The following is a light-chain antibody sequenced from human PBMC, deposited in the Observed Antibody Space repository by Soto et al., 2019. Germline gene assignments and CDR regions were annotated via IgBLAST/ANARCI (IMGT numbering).Light chain of an antibody. J-gene: IGLJ1*01. CDR1: SSNIGAGYD. CDR2: NNN. V-gene: IGLV1-40*01. CDR3: QSYDSSLSGSNV. Sequence: VLTQPPSVSGAPGQRVTISCTGSSSNIGAGYDVHWYQQLPGTAPKLLIYNNNNRPSGVPDRFSGSKSGTSASLAITGLQAEDEADYYCQSYDSSLSGSNVFGTGTKAT.